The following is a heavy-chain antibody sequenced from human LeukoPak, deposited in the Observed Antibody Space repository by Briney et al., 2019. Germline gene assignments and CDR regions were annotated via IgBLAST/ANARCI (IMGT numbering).Heavy chain of an antibody. J-gene: IGHJ6*02. CDR2: INHSGST. D-gene: IGHD6-6*01. CDR3: ARGHDGLIAARQRDYYYYGMDV. Sequence: PSETLSLTCAVYGGSFNGYYWSWIRQPPGKGLEWIGEINHSGSTNYNPSLKSRVTISVDTSKNQFSLKLSSVTAADTAVYYCARGHDGLIAARQRDYYYYGMDVWGQGTTVTVSS. V-gene: IGHV4-34*01. CDR1: GGSFNGYY.